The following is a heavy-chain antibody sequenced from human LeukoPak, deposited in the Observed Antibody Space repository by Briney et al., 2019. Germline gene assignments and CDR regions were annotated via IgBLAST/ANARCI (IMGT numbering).Heavy chain of an antibody. J-gene: IGHJ1*01. V-gene: IGHV3-48*02. CDR2: IRRSSSSI. D-gene: IGHD3-10*01. Sequence: GVSLRLSCGVSGYDLKIYSVIGLRRSPGGGVEWISYIRRSSSSIFYAASVRGRLTLSRDNAMNSMYLQLNSLRDEDTAVYYCTRGGSYFEQWGKGSLVSV. CDR1: GYDLKIYS. CDR3: TRGGSYFEQ.